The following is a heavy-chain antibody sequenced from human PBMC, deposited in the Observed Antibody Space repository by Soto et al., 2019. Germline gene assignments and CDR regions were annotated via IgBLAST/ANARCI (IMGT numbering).Heavy chain of an antibody. D-gene: IGHD3-10*01. Sequence: QVQLVESGGGVVQPGRSLRLSCAASGFTFSSYGMHWVRQAPGKGLEWVAVIWYDGSNKYYADSVKGRFTISRDNSKNTLYLQMNSLRAEDTAVYYCARVGDTMVRGVIRDDAFDIWGQGTMVTVS. V-gene: IGHV3-33*01. CDR3: ARVGDTMVRGVIRDDAFDI. CDR1: GFTFSSYG. CDR2: IWYDGSNK. J-gene: IGHJ3*02.